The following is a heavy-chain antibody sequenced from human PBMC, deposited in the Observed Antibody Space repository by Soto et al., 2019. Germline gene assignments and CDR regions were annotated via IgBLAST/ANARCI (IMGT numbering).Heavy chain of an antibody. V-gene: IGHV1-8*01. CDR1: GYTFTSYD. Sequence: ASVKVSCKASGYTFTSYDINWVRQATGQGLEWMGWMNPDSGNTGYAQKFQGRVTMTRNTSISTAYMELSSLRSEDTAVYYCARGFWYYDFWSGYYTPFEPWGQGTLVTVSS. J-gene: IGHJ5*02. CDR3: ARGFWYYDFWSGYYTPFEP. CDR2: MNPDSGNT. D-gene: IGHD3-3*01.